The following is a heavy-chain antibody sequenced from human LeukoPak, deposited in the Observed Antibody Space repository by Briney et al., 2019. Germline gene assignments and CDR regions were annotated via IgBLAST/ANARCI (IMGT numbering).Heavy chain of an antibody. CDR3: ARDDYGDPGYFQH. J-gene: IGHJ1*01. Sequence: SETLSLTCAVYGGSFSGYYWSWIRQPAGKGLEWIGRIYTSGSTNYNPSLKSRVTMSVDTSKNQFSLKLSSVTAADTAVYYCARDDYGDPGYFQHWGQGTLVTVSS. V-gene: IGHV4-4*07. CDR1: GGSFSGYY. D-gene: IGHD4-17*01. CDR2: IYTSGST.